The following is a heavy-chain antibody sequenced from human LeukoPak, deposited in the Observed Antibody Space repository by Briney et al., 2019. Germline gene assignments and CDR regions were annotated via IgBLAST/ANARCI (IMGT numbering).Heavy chain of an antibody. CDR3: ARGYCSSTSCYTRYYYYYMDV. Sequence: ASVKVSCKASVYTFTSYGISWVRQAPGQGLEWMGWISAYNGNTNYAQKLQGRFTMTTDTSTSTAYMELRSLRSDDTAVYYCARGYCSSTSCYTRYYYYYMDVWGKGTTVTVSS. V-gene: IGHV1-18*01. J-gene: IGHJ6*03. CDR1: VYTFTSYG. D-gene: IGHD2-2*02. CDR2: ISAYNGNT.